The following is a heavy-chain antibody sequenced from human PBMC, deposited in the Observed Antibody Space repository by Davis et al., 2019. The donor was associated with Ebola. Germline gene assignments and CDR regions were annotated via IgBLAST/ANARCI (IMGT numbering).Heavy chain of an antibody. J-gene: IGHJ4*02. CDR3: TKTIVATAGDF. Sequence: GESLNISCAASGFTFSDYWMTWVRQAPGKGLEWVANIKQDGSETYYVDSLKGRFTISRDNAKNSLYLHMNSLRVEDTAVYYCTKTIVATAGDFWGQGTLVTVSS. V-gene: IGHV3-7*01. CDR1: GFTFSDYW. D-gene: IGHD6-13*01. CDR2: IKQDGSET.